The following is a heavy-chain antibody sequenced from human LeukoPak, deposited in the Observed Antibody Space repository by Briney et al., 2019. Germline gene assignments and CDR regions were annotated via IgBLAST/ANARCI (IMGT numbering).Heavy chain of an antibody. CDR3: ARGYCSSTSSCSHYMDV. D-gene: IGHD2-2*01. CDR1: GYSISSGYY. Sequence: PSETLSLTCTVSGYSISSGYYWGWIRQPPGQGLEWIGEINHSGSTNYNPSLKSRVTISVDTSKNQFSLKLSSVTAADTAVYYCARGYCSSTSSCSHYMDVWGKGTTVTVSS. V-gene: IGHV4-38-2*02. J-gene: IGHJ6*03. CDR2: INHSGST.